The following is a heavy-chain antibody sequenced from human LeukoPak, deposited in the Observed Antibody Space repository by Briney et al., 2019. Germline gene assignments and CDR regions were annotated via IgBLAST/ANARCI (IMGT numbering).Heavy chain of an antibody. V-gene: IGHV4-59*01. CDR3: ARARRDGYNYFDY. Sequence: SETLSLTCTVSGGSISSYYWSWIRQPPGKGLEWIGYIYYSGSTNYNPSLKSRVTISVDTSKNQFSLKLSSVTAADTAVYYCARARRDGYNYFDYWGQGTLVTVSS. J-gene: IGHJ4*02. CDR1: GGSISSYY. D-gene: IGHD5-24*01. CDR2: IYYSGST.